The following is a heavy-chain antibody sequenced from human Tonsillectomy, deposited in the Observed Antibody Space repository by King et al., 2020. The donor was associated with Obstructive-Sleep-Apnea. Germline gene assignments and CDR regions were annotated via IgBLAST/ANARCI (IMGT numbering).Heavy chain of an antibody. CDR3: AGGVVVVTALGYFDY. Sequence: VQLVESGGGLVKPGGSLRLSCAASGFTFSDYYMSWIRQAPGKGLEWVSYISSSSSYTNYADSVKGRFTISRDNAKNSLYLQMNRLRAEDTAVYYCAGGVVVVTALGYFDYWGQGTLVTVSS. CDR1: GFTFSDYY. CDR2: ISSSSSYT. D-gene: IGHD2-21*02. J-gene: IGHJ4*02. V-gene: IGHV3-11*06.